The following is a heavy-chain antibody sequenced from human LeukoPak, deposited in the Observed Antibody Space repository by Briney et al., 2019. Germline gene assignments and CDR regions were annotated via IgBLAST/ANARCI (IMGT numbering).Heavy chain of an antibody. J-gene: IGHJ4*02. CDR3: ARAVYQALGYCSGGSCYPSPGY. D-gene: IGHD2-15*01. Sequence: SVKVSCKASGGTFSSYAISWVRQAPGQGLEWMGGIIPIFGTANYAQKFQGRVTITADESTSTAYLELSSLRSEDTAVYYCARAVYQALGYCSGGSCYPSPGYWGQGTLVTVSS. CDR1: GGTFSSYA. V-gene: IGHV1-69*13. CDR2: IIPIFGTA.